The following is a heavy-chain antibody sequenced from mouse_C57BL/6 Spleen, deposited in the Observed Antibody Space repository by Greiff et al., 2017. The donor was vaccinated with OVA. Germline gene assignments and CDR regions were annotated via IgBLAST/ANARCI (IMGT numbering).Heavy chain of an antibody. CDR3: ARLWFAY. CDR2: IYPGSGST. CDR1: GYTFTSYW. Sequence: VKLMESGAELVKPGASVKMSCKASGYTFTSYWITWVKQRPGQGLEWIGDIYPGSGSTNYNEKFKSKATLTVDTSSSTAYMQLSSLTSEDAAVYYCARLWFAYWGQGTLVTVSA. V-gene: IGHV1-55*01. J-gene: IGHJ3*01.